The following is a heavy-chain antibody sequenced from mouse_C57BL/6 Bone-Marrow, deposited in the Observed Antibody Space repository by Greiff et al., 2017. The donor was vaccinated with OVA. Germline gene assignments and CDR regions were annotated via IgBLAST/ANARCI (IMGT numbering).Heavy chain of an antibody. CDR2: ISSGGSYT. CDR3: ARPGGNYEEFAY. CDR1: GFTFSSYG. Sequence: EVLLVESGGDLVKPGGSLKLSCAASGFTFSSYGMSWVRQTPDKRLEWVATISSGGSYTYYPDSVKGRFPITRDNAKNTLYLQMSSLKSEDTAMYYCARPGGNYEEFAYWGQGTLVTVSA. V-gene: IGHV5-6*01. D-gene: IGHD2-1*01. J-gene: IGHJ3*01.